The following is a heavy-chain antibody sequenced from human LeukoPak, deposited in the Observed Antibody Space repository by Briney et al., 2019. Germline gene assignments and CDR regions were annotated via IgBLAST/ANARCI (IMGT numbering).Heavy chain of an antibody. Sequence: ASVRVSCTVSGYPVAELSMHWVRQAPGKGLEWMGGFDPEDGETIYAQKFQGRLSMTEDTSAATAYMELSSLRSEDTAVYFCAAERELISWGQGTLVTVSS. CDR2: FDPEDGET. CDR3: AAERELIS. D-gene: IGHD1-26*01. V-gene: IGHV1-24*01. CDR1: GYPVAELS. J-gene: IGHJ5*02.